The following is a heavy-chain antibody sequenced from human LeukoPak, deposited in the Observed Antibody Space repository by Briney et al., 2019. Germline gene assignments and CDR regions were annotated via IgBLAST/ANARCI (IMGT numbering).Heavy chain of an antibody. Sequence: GESLKIFCKGSGNSFNNHFIGWVRQMPGKGLEWMGIIYPGDSETRYSPSFEGLVTISADKSISTVYLQWSSLEASDTAMYYCAGRSTVIRGVLEEAFDYWGQGTLVTVSS. CDR3: AGRSTVIRGVLEEAFDY. J-gene: IGHJ4*02. V-gene: IGHV5-51*01. D-gene: IGHD3-10*01. CDR1: GNSFNNHF. CDR2: IYPGDSET.